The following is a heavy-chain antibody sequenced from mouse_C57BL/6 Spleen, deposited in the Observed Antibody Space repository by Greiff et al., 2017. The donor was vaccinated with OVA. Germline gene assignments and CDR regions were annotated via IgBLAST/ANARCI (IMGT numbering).Heavy chain of an antibody. CDR3: ARTGTWDFDY. Sequence: VQLQQSGPELVKPGASVKISCKASGYAFSSSWMNWVKQRPGKGLEWIGRIYPGDGDTNYNGKFKGKATLTADKSSSTAYMQLSSLTSEDSAVYFCARTGTWDFDYWGQGTTLTVSS. CDR1: GYAFSSSW. D-gene: IGHD4-1*01. J-gene: IGHJ2*01. CDR2: IYPGDGDT. V-gene: IGHV1-82*01.